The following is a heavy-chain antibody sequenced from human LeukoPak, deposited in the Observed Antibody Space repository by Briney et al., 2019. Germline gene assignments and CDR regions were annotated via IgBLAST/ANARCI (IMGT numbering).Heavy chain of an antibody. J-gene: IGHJ4*02. D-gene: IGHD3-22*01. CDR3: ARDTYYYYSSGYSNFDY. Sequence: PSETLSLTCTVSGCSLSSYYWSWLRQPAAKGLEWIGRYHTSGSTNYNPSLTSRVTMSADTSKNQFSLQLSSVTAADTAVYYCARDTYYYYSSGYSNFDYWGQGTLVTVSS. V-gene: IGHV4-4*07. CDR2: YHTSGST. CDR1: GCSLSSYY.